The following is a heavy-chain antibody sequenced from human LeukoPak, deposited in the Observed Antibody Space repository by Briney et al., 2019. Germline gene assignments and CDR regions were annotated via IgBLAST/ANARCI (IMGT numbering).Heavy chain of an antibody. CDR1: GYTFTGYY. Sequence: ASVKVSCKASGYTFTGYYMHWVRQAPGQGLEWMGWINPNSGGTNYAQKFQGRVTMTRDTSISTAYMELSRLRSDDTAVYYCARHLPNSKHIVVVTNAFDIWGQGTMVTVSS. V-gene: IGHV1-2*02. J-gene: IGHJ3*02. D-gene: IGHD2-21*02. CDR3: ARHLPNSKHIVVVTNAFDI. CDR2: INPNSGGT.